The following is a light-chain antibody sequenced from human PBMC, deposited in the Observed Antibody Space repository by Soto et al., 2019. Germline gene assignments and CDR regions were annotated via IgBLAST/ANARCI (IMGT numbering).Light chain of an antibody. CDR2: GAS. V-gene: IGKV1-33*01. J-gene: IGKJ2*01. CDR1: RDITKS. CDR3: QQYDNPLYT. Sequence: DIQLTQSPSSLSASVGDRVTITCQASRDITKSLNWYQQRPGKAPKLLIHGASSLETGVPSRFSGSGSGTSFTFTIRSLQPEDIATYYCQQYDNPLYTFGQGTKLEI.